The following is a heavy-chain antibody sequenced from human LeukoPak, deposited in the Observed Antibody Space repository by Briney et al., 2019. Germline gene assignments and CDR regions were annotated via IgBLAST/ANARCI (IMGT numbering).Heavy chain of an antibody. CDR3: ARGRLLRYFDWLSSPKHFDY. V-gene: IGHV1-2*02. CDR2: INPNSGGT. CDR1: GYTFTGYY. D-gene: IGHD3-9*01. Sequence: AASVKVSCKASGYTFTGYYMHWVRQAPGQGLEWMGWINPNSGGTNYAQKFQGRVTMTRGTSISTAYMELSRLRSDDTAVYYCARGRLLRYFDWLSSPKHFDYWGQGTLVTVSS. J-gene: IGHJ4*02.